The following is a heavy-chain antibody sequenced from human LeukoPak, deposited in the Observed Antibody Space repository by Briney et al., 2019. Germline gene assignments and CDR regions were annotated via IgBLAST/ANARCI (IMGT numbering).Heavy chain of an antibody. CDR3: ARDWGGAISWGSYFDY. J-gene: IGHJ4*02. V-gene: IGHV4-34*01. CDR1: GGSFSGYY. CDR2: INHSGST. D-gene: IGHD3-16*01. Sequence: SETLSLTCAVYGGSFSGYYWNWIRQPPGKGLEWIGEINHSGSTNYSPSLKSRVTISVDTSKNQFSLKLSPVTAADTAVYYCARDWGGAISWGSYFDYWGQGTLVTVSS.